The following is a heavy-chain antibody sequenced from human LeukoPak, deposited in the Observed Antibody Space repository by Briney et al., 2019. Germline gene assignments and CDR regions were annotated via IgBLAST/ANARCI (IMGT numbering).Heavy chain of an antibody. J-gene: IGHJ4*02. CDR2: NIPIFGTA. D-gene: IGHD3-22*01. CDR3: ARDNNYYDSSGYSVRALGY. V-gene: IGHV1-69*05. CDR1: GGTFSSYA. Sequence: SVKVSCKASGGTFSSYAISWVRQAPGQGLEWMGGNIPIFGTANYAQKFQGRVTITTDESTSTAYMELSSLRSEDTAVYYCARDNNYYDSSGYSVRALGYWGQGTLVTVSS.